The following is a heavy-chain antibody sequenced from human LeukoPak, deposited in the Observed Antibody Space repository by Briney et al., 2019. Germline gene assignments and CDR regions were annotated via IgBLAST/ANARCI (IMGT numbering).Heavy chain of an antibody. D-gene: IGHD3-9*01. V-gene: IGHV4-34*01. CDR3: ARETYYDILTGATRAFDI. Sequence: SETLSLTCAVYGGSFSSYYWSWIRQPPGKGLEWIGEINHSGSTNYNPSLKSRVTISVDTSKNQFSLKLSSVTAADTAVYYYARETYYDILTGATRAFDIWGQGTMVTVSS. CDR2: INHSGST. CDR1: GGSFSSYY. J-gene: IGHJ3*02.